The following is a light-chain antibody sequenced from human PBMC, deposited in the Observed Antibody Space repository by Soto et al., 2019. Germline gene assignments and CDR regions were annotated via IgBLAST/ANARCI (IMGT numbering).Light chain of an antibody. Sequence: EIVLTQSPATLSLSPGERATLSCRASQSVSSYLAWNQQKPGQAPRLLIYDASNRATGIPARFSGRGSGTDFTLTISSLEPEDFAVYYCQQRSNWPFLTFGGGTKVEIK. CDR3: QQRSNWPFLT. J-gene: IGKJ4*01. CDR1: QSVSSY. V-gene: IGKV3-11*01. CDR2: DAS.